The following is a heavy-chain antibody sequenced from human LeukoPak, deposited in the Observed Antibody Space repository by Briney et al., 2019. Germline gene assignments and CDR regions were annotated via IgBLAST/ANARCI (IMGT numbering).Heavy chain of an antibody. V-gene: IGHV3-30*02. CDR3: AKDGGEMATITFPDY. Sequence: GGSLRLSCAASGFTFSSYGMHWVRQAPGKGLEWVAVIWYDGSNKYYADSVKGRFTISRDNSKNTPYLQMNSLRAEDTAVYYCAKDGGEMATITFPDYWGQGTLVTVSS. CDR2: IWYDGSNK. CDR1: GFTFSSYG. J-gene: IGHJ4*02. D-gene: IGHD5-24*01.